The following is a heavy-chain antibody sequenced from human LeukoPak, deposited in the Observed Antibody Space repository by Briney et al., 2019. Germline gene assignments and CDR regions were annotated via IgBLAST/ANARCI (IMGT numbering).Heavy chain of an antibody. CDR3: TSSNQLLYNRIDY. CDR1: GGSISSGDYY. J-gene: IGHJ4*02. V-gene: IGHV4-30-4*08. D-gene: IGHD2-2*02. Sequence: SETLSLTCTVSGGSISSGDYYWSWIRQPPGKGLEWIGYIYYSGSTYYNPSLKSRVTISVDTSKNQFSLKLSSVTAADTAVYYCTSSNQLLYNRIDYWGQGTLVTVSS. CDR2: IYYSGST.